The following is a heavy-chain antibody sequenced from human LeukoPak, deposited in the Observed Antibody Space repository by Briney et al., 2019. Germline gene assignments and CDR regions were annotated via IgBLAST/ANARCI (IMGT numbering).Heavy chain of an antibody. CDR1: GFTFSSYS. Sequence: GGSLRLSCAASGFTFSSYSMNWVRQAPGKGLEWVSYISSSSSTIYCADSVKGRFTISRDNAKNSLYLQMNSLRAEDTAVYYCAKLLPGGSGWSTSFDYWGQGTLVTVSS. V-gene: IGHV3-48*01. J-gene: IGHJ4*02. CDR3: AKLLPGGSGWSTSFDY. D-gene: IGHD6-19*01. CDR2: ISSSSSTI.